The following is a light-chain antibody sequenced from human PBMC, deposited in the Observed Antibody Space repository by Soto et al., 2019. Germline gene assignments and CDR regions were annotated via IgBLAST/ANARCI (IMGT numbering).Light chain of an antibody. V-gene: IGKV1-5*01. CDR3: QQYNSYSWT. Sequence: DIKMSQSPSTLSASVGDRVTITCRASQSISSWLAWYQRKPGKAPRLLIYDVSTLESGVPSRFSGSGSGTEFSLTIKSLEPDDFATYYCQQYNSYSWTFGQGTKVDNK. CDR2: DVS. J-gene: IGKJ1*01. CDR1: QSISSW.